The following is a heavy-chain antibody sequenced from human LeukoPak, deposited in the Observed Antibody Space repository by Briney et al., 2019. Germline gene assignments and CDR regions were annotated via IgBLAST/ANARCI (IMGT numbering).Heavy chain of an antibody. D-gene: IGHD3-3*01. CDR3: ARELTRFWSGYYNYFDY. CDR1: GGSFSGYY. V-gene: IGHV4-34*01. Sequence: SETLSLTCAVYGGSFSGYYWSWIRQPPGKGLEWIGEINHSGSTNYNPSLKSRVTISVDTSKNQFSLKLSSVTAADTAVYYCARELTRFWSGYYNYFDYWGQRTLVTVSS. J-gene: IGHJ4*02. CDR2: INHSGST.